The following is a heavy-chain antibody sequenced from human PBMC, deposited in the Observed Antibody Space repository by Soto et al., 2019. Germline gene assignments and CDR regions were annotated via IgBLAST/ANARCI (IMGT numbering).Heavy chain of an antibody. D-gene: IGHD2-8*01. Sequence: QVQLVQSGAEVKKPGSSVKVSCKASGGTFSSYAISWVRQAPGQGLEWMGGIIPIFGTANYAQKFQGRVTITAAESTSTAYREVSSLRSEDTAVYYCARGGYCTNGVGYATYYYYYGMDVWGQGTTVTVSS. CDR3: ARGGYCTNGVGYATYYYYYGMDV. V-gene: IGHV1-69*01. J-gene: IGHJ6*02. CDR1: GGTFSSYA. CDR2: IIPIFGTA.